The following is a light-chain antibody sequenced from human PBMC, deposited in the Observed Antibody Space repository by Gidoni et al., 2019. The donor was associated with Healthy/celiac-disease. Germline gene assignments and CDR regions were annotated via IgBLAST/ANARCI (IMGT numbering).Light chain of an antibody. J-gene: IGKJ5*01. Sequence: EMVLTHSPATLSLSPGERATLSCMASQSVSSSYLAWYQQKPGPAPRLLIDGASSRATGIPDRFSGSGSGTDFTLISSRLEPEVFAVYYCQQYGSWITFGQGTRLEIK. V-gene: IGKV3-20*01. CDR1: QSVSSSY. CDR3: QQYGSWIT. CDR2: GAS.